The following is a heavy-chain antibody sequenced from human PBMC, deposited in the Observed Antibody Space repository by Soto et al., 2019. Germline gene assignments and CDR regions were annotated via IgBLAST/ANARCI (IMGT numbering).Heavy chain of an antibody. J-gene: IGHJ4*02. V-gene: IGHV3-72*01. CDR3: VRYSGSYSRSLDE. CDR1: GFTFSNYY. CDR2: IRNKANSYRT. Sequence: PGGSLRLSCAASGFTFSNYYMEWVRQTPGMGLEWVGRIRNKANSYRTEYAAPVGGRFTISRDDSENSLYLQMNSLSAEDTAVYYCVRYSGSYSRSLDEWGQGTPGTVS. D-gene: IGHD1-26*01.